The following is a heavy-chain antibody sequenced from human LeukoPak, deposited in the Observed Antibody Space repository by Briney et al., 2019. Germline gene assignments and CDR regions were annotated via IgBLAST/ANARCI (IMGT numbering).Heavy chain of an antibody. CDR2: INHGGST. CDR1: GGSFRGYY. D-gene: IGHD3-16*02. Sequence: PSETLSLTCAVYGGSFRGYYWSWIRQPPGKGLEWLGEINHGGSTNYKPSLKSRITISVDTSKKHFSLKLSSVTAADTAVYYCARGRYDYVWGSYRYTGSYYYYYMDVWGKGTTVTVSS. CDR3: ARGRYDYVWGSYRYTGSYYYYYMDV. J-gene: IGHJ6*03. V-gene: IGHV4-34*01.